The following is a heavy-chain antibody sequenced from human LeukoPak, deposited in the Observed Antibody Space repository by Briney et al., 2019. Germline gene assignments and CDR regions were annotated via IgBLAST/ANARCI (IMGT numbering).Heavy chain of an antibody. V-gene: IGHV4-30-2*01. J-gene: IGHJ4*02. CDR2: IYHSGST. D-gene: IGHD4-17*01. CDR1: GGSISSGGYY. CDR3: AREGGARGVDDYGDSWNFDY. Sequence: SQTLSLTCTVSGGSISSGGYYWSWIRQPPGKGLEWIGYIYHSGSTYYNPSLKSRVTISVDRSKNQFSLKLSSVTAADTAVYYCAREGGARGVDDYGDSWNFDYWGQGTLVTVSS.